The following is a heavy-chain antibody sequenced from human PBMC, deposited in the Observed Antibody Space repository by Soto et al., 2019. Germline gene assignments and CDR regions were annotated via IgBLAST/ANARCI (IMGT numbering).Heavy chain of an antibody. D-gene: IGHD2-21*02. CDR1: GGSISSANW. CDR3: ARDVGRAYCGGACWYFDL. J-gene: IGHJ2*01. CDR2: IYHSGSS. V-gene: IGHV4-4*02. Sequence: QVQLQESGPGLVKPSGTLSLTCAVSGGSISSANWWSWVRQPPGKGLEWIGEIYHSGSSNYNPSLKSRVTISVDKSKNQLSLKLSSVTAADTAVYYCARDVGRAYCGGACWYFDLWGRGTLVTVSS.